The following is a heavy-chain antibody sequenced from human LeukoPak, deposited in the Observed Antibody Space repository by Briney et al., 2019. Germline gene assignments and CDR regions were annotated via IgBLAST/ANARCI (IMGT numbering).Heavy chain of an antibody. D-gene: IGHD5-24*01. CDR1: GGSISRNY. Sequence: PSETLSLTCTVSGGSISRNYWSWIRQPPGKGLEWIGYIYYSGSTNYNPSLKSRVTISVDTSKNQFSLKLSSVTAADTAVYYCARVLQMATVIDYWGQGTLVTVSS. CDR2: IYYSGST. CDR3: ARVLQMATVIDY. J-gene: IGHJ4*02. V-gene: IGHV4-59*01.